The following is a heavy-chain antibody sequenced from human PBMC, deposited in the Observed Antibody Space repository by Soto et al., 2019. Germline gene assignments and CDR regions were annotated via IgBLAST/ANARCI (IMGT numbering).Heavy chain of an antibody. D-gene: IGHD3-16*01. J-gene: IGHJ4*02. Sequence: QVLLQQWGAGLLKPSETLSLTCAVSGGSFSGYYWTWIRQAPGKGLEWIGEINHSVTTNYNPSLKSRVSVSVDTSKNQFALKLTSVTAADSGVYYCARGRRWGQSVKGLDSWGQGTLVAVSS. V-gene: IGHV4-34*01. CDR1: GGSFSGYY. CDR3: ARGRRWGQSVKGLDS. CDR2: INHSVTT.